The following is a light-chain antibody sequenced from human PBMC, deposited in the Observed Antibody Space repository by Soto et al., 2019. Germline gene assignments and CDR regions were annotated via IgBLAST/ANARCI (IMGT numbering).Light chain of an antibody. CDR2: AAS. CDR1: QGISSY. CDR3: QQLNT. Sequence: DITLTQSPSFLSASVGDRVTITCRASQGISSYLAWYQQNPGKAPNLLNYAASSLQSVVPARFSGSGSGSKFTLTMSSLQPEDFATYYCQQLNTFGPGNKVDIK. J-gene: IGKJ3*01. V-gene: IGKV1-9*01.